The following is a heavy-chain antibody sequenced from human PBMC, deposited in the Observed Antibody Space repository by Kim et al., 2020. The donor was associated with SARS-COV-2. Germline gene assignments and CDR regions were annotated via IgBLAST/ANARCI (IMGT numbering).Heavy chain of an antibody. CDR3: TRGSGLSNGPEAFDI. D-gene: IGHD2-15*01. CDR1: RFTFSHYG. V-gene: IGHV3-33*01. CDR2: IWYDGSNE. J-gene: IGHJ3*02. Sequence: GGSLRLSCAASRFTFSHYGMHWFRQGRGKGLEWVAVIWYDGSNEEYADSVKGRFTISRDNSKNTLYLQMSSLRDEDTAVYYCTRGSGLSNGPEAFDIWG.